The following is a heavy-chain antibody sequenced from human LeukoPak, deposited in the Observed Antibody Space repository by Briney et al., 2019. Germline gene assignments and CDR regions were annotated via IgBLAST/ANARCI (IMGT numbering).Heavy chain of an antibody. Sequence: GGSLRLSCAASGFTFNNAWMNWVRQAPGKGLEGVGRIKTKTDGETRDYAAPVKDRFTISREDSKNTLYLQMNSLKTDDTAVYYCTTNDAFDIWGGGTMVTVSS. V-gene: IGHV3-15*01. J-gene: IGHJ3*02. CDR2: IKTKTDGETR. CDR1: GFTFNNAW. CDR3: TTNDAFDI.